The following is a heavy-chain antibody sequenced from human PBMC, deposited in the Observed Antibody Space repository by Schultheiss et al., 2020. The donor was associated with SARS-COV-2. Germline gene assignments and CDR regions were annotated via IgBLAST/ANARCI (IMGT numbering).Heavy chain of an antibody. J-gene: IGHJ4*02. Sequence: ASVKVSCKASGYTFTSYDINWVRQATGQGLEWMGWMNPNSGNTGYAQKFQGRVTMTRNTSISTAYMELSSLRSEDTAVYYCARGHYDILTGYYRFDYWGQGTLVTVS. V-gene: IGHV1-8*01. CDR2: MNPNSGNT. CDR3: ARGHYDILTGYYRFDY. D-gene: IGHD3-9*01. CDR1: GYTFTSYD.